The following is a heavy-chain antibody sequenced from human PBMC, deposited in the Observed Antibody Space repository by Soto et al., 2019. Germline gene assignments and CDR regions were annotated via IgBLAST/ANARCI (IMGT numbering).Heavy chain of an antibody. Sequence: GGSLRLSCAASGFTLSSYAMHWVRQAPGKGLEWVASNSYDGSKKFYANSVKGRFTISRDNSDNTLDLEMNSLRGEDTAVYYCARDASSTGTTFYYGMDVWGQGTTVTVSS. CDR2: NSYDGSKK. V-gene: IGHV3-30-3*01. D-gene: IGHD1-1*01. CDR3: ARDASSTGTTFYYGMDV. J-gene: IGHJ6*02. CDR1: GFTLSSYA.